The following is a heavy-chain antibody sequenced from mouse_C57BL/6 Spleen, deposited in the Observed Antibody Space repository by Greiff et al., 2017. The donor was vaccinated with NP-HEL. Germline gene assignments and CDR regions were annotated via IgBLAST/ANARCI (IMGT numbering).Heavy chain of an antibody. J-gene: IGHJ1*03. CDR1: GFNIINTY. Sequence: VQLQQSVAELVRLGAPVKLSCTASGFNIINTYMHWVKQRPEQGLEWFGRIVPANGNTTYAPKFQGKATITADTSSNTAYLQLSSLTSEDTAIYYCASRYYYGTPYLDVWGTGTSVTVSS. V-gene: IGHV14-3*01. D-gene: IGHD1-1*01. CDR2: IVPANGNT. CDR3: ASRYYYGTPYLDV.